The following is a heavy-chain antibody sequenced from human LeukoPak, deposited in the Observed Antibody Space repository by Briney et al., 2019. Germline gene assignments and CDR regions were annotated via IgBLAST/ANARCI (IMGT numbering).Heavy chain of an antibody. CDR1: GFSFRSHG. D-gene: IGHD3-16*01. CDR3: AKDDDWGRFNH. CDR2: ISPRGDIT. Sequence: GGSLRLSCAASGFSFRSHGMNWVRQAPGKGLEWVSGISPRGDITYYKDSVRGRFTISRDNFKNTVPLQLNSLRAEDTAMYYCAKDDDWGRFNHWGQGTLVTVSS. J-gene: IGHJ1*01. V-gene: IGHV3-23*01.